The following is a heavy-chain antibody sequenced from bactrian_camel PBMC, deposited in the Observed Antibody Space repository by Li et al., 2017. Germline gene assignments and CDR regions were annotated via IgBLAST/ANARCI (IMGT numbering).Heavy chain of an antibody. CDR2: LNNVGEAT. D-gene: IGHD5*01. Sequence: VQLVESGGDLVQPGGSLRLSCAASGFGFRSYWMFWVRQVPGKGLEWVSKLNNVGEATAYADSVKGRFTISRDNAKSTLYLQLNSLTREDSAMYYCTRETQWVGYHELAEYWGQGTQVTVS. CDR1: GFGFRSYW. J-gene: IGHJ4*01. V-gene: IGHV3S1*01. CDR3: TRETQWVGYHELAEY.